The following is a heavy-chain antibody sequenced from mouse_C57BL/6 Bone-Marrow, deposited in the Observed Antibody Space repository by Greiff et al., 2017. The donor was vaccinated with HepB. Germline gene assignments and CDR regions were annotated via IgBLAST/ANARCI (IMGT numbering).Heavy chain of an antibody. CDR1: GFTFSSYA. V-gene: IGHV5-9-1*02. D-gene: IGHD1-1*01. J-gene: IGHJ2*01. Sequence: EVKVEESGEGLVKPGGSLKLSCAASGFTFSSYAMSWVRQTPEKRLEWVAYISSGGDYIYYADTVKGRFTISRDNARNTLYLQMSSLKSEDTAMYYCTRFPSHYYGSSFDYWGQGTTLTVSS. CDR2: ISSGGDYI. CDR3: TRFPSHYYGSSFDY.